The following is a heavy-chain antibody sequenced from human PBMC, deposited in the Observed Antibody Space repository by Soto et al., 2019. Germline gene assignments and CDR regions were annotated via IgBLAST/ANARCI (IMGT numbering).Heavy chain of an antibody. CDR1: GGSISSGRYY. CDR3: SRSDHRFLELLFPDS. V-gene: IGHV4-31*03. CDR2: IYHSGNT. J-gene: IGHJ4*02. Sequence: SETLSLTCTVSGGSISSGRYYWNWIRQHPGKGLEWIGYIYHSGNTYYNPSLKSRSSISLDPSKNQFSLKLDSVTVADTAVYYCSRSDHRFLELLFPDSWCQGTLVTVSS. D-gene: IGHD3-3*01.